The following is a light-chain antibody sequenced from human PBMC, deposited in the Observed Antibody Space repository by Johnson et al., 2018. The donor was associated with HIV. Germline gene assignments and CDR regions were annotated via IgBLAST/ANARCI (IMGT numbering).Light chain of an antibody. CDR1: SSNIGNNY. V-gene: IGLV1-51*02. CDR3: GTWDSRPSAGPYF. CDR2: ENN. J-gene: IGLJ1*01. Sequence: QSVLTQPPSVSAAPGQKVTISCSGSSSNIGNNYVSWYQQLPGTAPKLLIYENNKRPSGIPDRFSGSKSGTSATLGITGLPHGDEADYYCGTWDSRPSAGPYFFGTGTKVTV.